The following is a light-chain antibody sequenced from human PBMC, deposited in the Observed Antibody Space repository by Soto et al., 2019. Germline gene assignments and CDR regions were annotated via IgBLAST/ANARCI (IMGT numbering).Light chain of an antibody. Sequence: DIQMAESPSTLSASVGDRVTITCRASQSISRWLAWYQQKPGEAPKLLIFDASSLESGVPSRFSGSGSGTEFTFSISSLQPDDYAIYYCQQYNTYWTFGQGTKVDIK. CDR2: DAS. CDR1: QSISRW. V-gene: IGKV1-5*01. CDR3: QQYNTYWT. J-gene: IGKJ1*01.